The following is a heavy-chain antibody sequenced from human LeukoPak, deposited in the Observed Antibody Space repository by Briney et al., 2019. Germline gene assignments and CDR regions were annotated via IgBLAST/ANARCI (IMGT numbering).Heavy chain of an antibody. CDR2: ISGGRSST. V-gene: IGHV3-23*01. Sequence: GGSLRLSCAASGFTFSSYAMSWVRQAPGRGLEGVSVISGGRSSTYYADSVKGRFTISRDNSKKTLYLQMNSLRAEDTAVYYCAKDLTHFWSGYHDWGQGTLVTVSS. D-gene: IGHD3-3*02. J-gene: IGHJ4*02. CDR3: AKDLTHFWSGYHD. CDR1: GFTFSSYA.